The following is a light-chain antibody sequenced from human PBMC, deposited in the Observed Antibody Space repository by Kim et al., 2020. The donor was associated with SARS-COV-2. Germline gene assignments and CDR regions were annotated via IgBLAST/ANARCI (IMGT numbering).Light chain of an antibody. CDR1: SSYVVGYNY. V-gene: IGLV2-14*03. J-gene: IGLJ1*01. CDR3: SSYTSSSTRV. CDR2: DVG. Sequence: GQSITTSCTATSSYVVGYNYVSWYQQHPGKAPKLIIYDVGKRPSGVSNRFSGSKSGNTASLTIYGLQAEDEADYYCSSYTSSSTRVFGTGTKVTVL.